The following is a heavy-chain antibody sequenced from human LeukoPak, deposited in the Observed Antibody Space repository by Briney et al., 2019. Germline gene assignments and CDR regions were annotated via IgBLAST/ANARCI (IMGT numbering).Heavy chain of an antibody. CDR1: GFTVSSNS. V-gene: IGHV3-30*04. CDR3: AREGITYCSGGSCYQDYYFDY. D-gene: IGHD2-15*01. Sequence: GGSLRLSCTVSGFTVSSNSMSWVRQAPGKGLEWVAVISYDGSNKYYADSVKGRFTISRDNSKNTLYLQMNSLRAEDTAVYYCAREGITYCSGGSCYQDYYFDYWGQGTLVTVSS. CDR2: ISYDGSNK. J-gene: IGHJ4*02.